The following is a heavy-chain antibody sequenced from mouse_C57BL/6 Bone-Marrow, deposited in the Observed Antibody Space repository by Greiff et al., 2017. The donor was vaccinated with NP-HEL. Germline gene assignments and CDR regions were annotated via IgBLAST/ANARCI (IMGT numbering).Heavy chain of an antibody. CDR3: ARHVEAFWYFDV. CDR1: GFTFSDYG. V-gene: IGHV5-15*01. D-gene: IGHD3-2*02. J-gene: IGHJ1*03. CDR2: ISHLAYSI. Sequence: EVQVVESGGGLVQPGASLKLSCAASGFTFSDYGMAWVRQAPRKGPEWVAFISHLAYSIYYADTVTGRVTFSRENAKNTLYLELSSLRSEDTSMYYCARHVEAFWYFDVWGTGTTVTVSS.